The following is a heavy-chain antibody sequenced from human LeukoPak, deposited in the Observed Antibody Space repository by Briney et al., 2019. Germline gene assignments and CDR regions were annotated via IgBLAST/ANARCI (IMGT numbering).Heavy chain of an antibody. V-gene: IGHV3-23*01. Sequence: GGSLRLSCAASGFTFSSYAMSWVRQAPGKGLEWVSAISGSGGSTYYADSVKGRFTISRDNSKNTLYLQMNSLRAEDTAVYYCAKVYYYDSSGYSYNRYYFDYWGQGTLVTVSS. J-gene: IGHJ4*02. D-gene: IGHD3-22*01. CDR2: ISGSGGST. CDR3: AKVYYYDSSGYSYNRYYFDY. CDR1: GFTFSSYA.